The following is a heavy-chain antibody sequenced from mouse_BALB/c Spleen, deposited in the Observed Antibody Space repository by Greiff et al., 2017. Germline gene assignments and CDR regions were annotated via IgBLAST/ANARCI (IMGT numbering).Heavy chain of an antibody. CDR3: ARELGLYYFDY. Sequence: EVHLVESGGGLVQPGGSRKLSCAASGFTFSSFGMHWVRQAPEKGLEWVAYISSGSSTIYYADTVKGRFTISRDNPKNTLFLQMTSLRSEDTAMYYCARELGLYYFDYWGQGTTLTVSS. J-gene: IGHJ2*01. D-gene: IGHD4-1*01. CDR2: ISSGSSTI. V-gene: IGHV5-17*02. CDR1: GFTFSSFG.